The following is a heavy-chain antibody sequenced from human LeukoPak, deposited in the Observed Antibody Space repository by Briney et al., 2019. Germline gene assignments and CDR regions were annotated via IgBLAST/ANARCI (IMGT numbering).Heavy chain of an antibody. CDR3: ARVGCGTSCYPYVYYFDY. CDR1: GDSSRTNA. D-gene: IGHD2-2*01. Sequence: EASVKVSCKASGDSSRTNAIVWLRQAPGQRPEWMGWISAGSGNTKYSQTFQDRLTLTRDTAASTVYMDLSSLRPEDTAVYYCARVGCGTSCYPYVYYFDYWGQGTLVTVSS. CDR2: ISAGSGNT. J-gene: IGHJ4*02. V-gene: IGHV1-3*01.